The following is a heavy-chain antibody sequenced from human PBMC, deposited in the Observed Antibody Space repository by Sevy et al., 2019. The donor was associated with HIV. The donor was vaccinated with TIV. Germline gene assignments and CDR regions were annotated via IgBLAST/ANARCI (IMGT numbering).Heavy chain of an antibody. CDR2: IYYNGST. CDR1: GGSTRSSTYL. D-gene: IGHD5-12*01. Sequence: SETLSLTCNVSGGSTRSSTYLWGWIRQPPGKGLEWIGDIYYNGSTHYSPSLRSRVTISVDTSKNQFYRKLSSVTAADTAVYYCARKGEGYNQYYFDYWGQGILVTVSS. CDR3: ARKGEGYNQYYFDY. V-gene: IGHV4-39*01. J-gene: IGHJ4*02.